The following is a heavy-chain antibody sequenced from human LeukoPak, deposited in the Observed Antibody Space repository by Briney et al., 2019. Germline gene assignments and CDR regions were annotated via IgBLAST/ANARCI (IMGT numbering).Heavy chain of an antibody. V-gene: IGHV3-48*03. Sequence: PGGSLRLSCATSGFSFSRYEMNWVRQAPGKGLEWVAYIDSRSSTIYYADSVKGRFTISRENAKNPLYLQMNSLRAEDTAVYYCARDYGGSSPFDYWGQGTLVTVSS. D-gene: IGHD2-15*01. CDR1: GFSFSRYE. CDR3: ARDYGGSSPFDY. J-gene: IGHJ4*02. CDR2: IDSRSSTI.